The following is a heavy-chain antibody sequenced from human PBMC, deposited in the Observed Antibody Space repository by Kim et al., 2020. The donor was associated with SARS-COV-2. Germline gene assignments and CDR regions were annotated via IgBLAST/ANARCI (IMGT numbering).Heavy chain of an antibody. CDR3: ARATYDFGDPNWFDP. J-gene: IGHJ5*02. CDR1: GGSISSGDYY. D-gene: IGHD3-3*01. CDR2: IYYSGST. Sequence: SETLSLTCTVSGGSISSGDYYWSWIRQPPGKGLEWIGYIYYSGSTYYNPSLKSRVTISVDTSKNQFSLKLSSVTAADTAVYYCARATYDFGDPNWFDPWGQGTLVTVSS. V-gene: IGHV4-30-4*01.